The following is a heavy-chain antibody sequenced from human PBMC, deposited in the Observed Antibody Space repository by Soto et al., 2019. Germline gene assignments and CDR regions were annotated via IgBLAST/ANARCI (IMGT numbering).Heavy chain of an antibody. CDR1: GFTFGDYA. J-gene: IGHJ3*01. V-gene: IGHV3-23*01. CDR2: VSAGGTNT. CDR3: AKDRVVIPAATCAFDV. D-gene: IGHD2-2*01. Sequence: PGGSLRLSCAASGFTFGDYATSWVRQAPGRGLEWVSTVSAGGTNTYYTDSVKGRFTISRDNYKNTLYLQMNSLRAGDTAVYFCAKDRVVIPAATCAFDVWGQGTMVTVSS.